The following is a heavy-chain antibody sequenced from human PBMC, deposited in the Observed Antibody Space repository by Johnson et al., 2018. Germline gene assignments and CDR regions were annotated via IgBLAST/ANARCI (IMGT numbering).Heavy chain of an antibody. V-gene: IGHV1-69*01. J-gene: IGHJ6*02. CDR1: GGTFSSYA. CDR2: IITIFGTA. D-gene: IGHD2-15*01. CDR3: ARLKGSGGSCYLSPYYYGMDV. Sequence: QVQLVQSGAEVKKXGSSVKVSCKASGGTFSSYAISWVRQAPGQGLEWMGGIITIFGTANYAQTFQGRVPFPADESTSPAYMELSSLRSEDTAVYYCARLKGSGGSCYLSPYYYGMDVWGQGTTVTVSS.